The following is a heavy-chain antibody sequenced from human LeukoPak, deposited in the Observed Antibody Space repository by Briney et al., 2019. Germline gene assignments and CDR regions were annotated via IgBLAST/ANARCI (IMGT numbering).Heavy chain of an antibody. D-gene: IGHD5-12*01. J-gene: IGHJ4*02. V-gene: IGHV4-34*01. CDR1: GGSLSGYY. CDR3: ARLWYSGYASFDY. Sequence: SETLSLTCGVYGGSLSGYYWSWIRQPPGKGLEWIGEINHSGSTNYDPSLKSRVTISVDTSKNQFSLKLSSVTAADTAVYYCARLWYSGYASFDYWGQGTLVTVSS. CDR2: INHSGST.